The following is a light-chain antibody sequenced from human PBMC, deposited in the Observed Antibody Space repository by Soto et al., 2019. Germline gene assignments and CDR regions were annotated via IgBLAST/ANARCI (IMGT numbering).Light chain of an antibody. CDR2: AAS. J-gene: IGKJ5*01. CDR3: QQLNSYPIT. CDR1: QSISSW. Sequence: DIQMTQSPSTLSASVGDRVTITCRASQSISSWLSWYQQKPWKAPKLLIYAASTLQSGVPSRFSGSGSGTDFTLTISSLQPEDFATYFCQQLNSYPITFGQGTRLEIK. V-gene: IGKV1-5*01.